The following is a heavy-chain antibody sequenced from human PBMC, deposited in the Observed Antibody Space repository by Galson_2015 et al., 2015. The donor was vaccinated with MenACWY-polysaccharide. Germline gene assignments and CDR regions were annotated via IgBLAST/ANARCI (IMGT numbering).Heavy chain of an antibody. J-gene: IGHJ4*02. V-gene: IGHV5-51*01. CDR2: IFPGDSDT. CDR3: ARSKPNYDIWTGYRPVEY. Sequence: QSGAEVKKPGESLKISCKGSGFRFTTHWIGRVRQMPGKGLEWMGIIFPGDSDTRYSPSFECQVTISADKSVSTAYLQWSSLKASDTAVYYCARSKPNYDIWTGYRPVEYWGQGSLVTVSS. D-gene: IGHD3-9*01. CDR1: GFRFTTHW.